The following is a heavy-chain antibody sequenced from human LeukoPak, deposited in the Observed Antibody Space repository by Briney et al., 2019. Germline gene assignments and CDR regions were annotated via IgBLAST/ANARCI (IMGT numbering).Heavy chain of an antibody. CDR1: GGSISSYY. CDR3: ARGGLYYDSSGYYDY. V-gene: IGHV4-59*01. D-gene: IGHD3-22*01. CDR2: IYYSGST. Sequence: SETLSLTCTVSGGSISSYYWSRIRQPPGKGLEWIGYIYYSGSTNYNPSLKSRVTISVDTSKNQFSLKLSSVTAADTAVYYCARGGLYYDSSGYYDYWGQGTLVTVSS. J-gene: IGHJ4*02.